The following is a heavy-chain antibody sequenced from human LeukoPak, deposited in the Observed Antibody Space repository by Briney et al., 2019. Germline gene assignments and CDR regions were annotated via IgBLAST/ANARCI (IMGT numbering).Heavy chain of an antibody. CDR3: ARGSYDSSGLEEPPFDY. J-gene: IGHJ4*02. D-gene: IGHD3-22*01. V-gene: IGHV1-2*02. CDR1: GYTFTGYY. Sequence: ASVKVSCKASGYTFTGYYMHWVRQAPGQGLEWMGWINPNSGGTNYAQKFQGRVTMTRDTSISTAYMELSRLRSDDSAVYYCARGSYDSSGLEEPPFDYWGQGTLVTVSS. CDR2: INPNSGGT.